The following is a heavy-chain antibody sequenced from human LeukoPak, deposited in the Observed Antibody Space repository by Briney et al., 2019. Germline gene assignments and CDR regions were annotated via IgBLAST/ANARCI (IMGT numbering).Heavy chain of an antibody. V-gene: IGHV6-1*01. J-gene: IGHJ2*01. Sequence: SQTLSLTCALSGDSLSSNSATWNWIRQSPSRGLEWLGRTYYRSKWDTDYPVSVKSRITINPDTSKNQFSLQLNSVTPEDTAIYYCARGLYRYFDLWGRGTLVTVSS. CDR2: TYYRSKWDT. CDR3: ARGLYRYFDL. CDR1: GDSLSSNSAT.